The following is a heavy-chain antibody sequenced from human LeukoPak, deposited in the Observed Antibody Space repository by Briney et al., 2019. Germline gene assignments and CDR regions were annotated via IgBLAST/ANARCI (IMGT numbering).Heavy chain of an antibody. CDR1: GFLFSRYW. CDR2: IKEDGSEK. D-gene: IGHD1-14*01. Sequence: PGGSLRLSCAASGFLFSRYWMSWVRQAPGKELEWVANIKEDGSEKYYVESMKGRFTISRDNVKNSLYLQINSLRAEDTAVYYCARDSFETDIDYWGQGTLVTVSS. J-gene: IGHJ4*02. V-gene: IGHV3-7*01. CDR3: ARDSFETDIDY.